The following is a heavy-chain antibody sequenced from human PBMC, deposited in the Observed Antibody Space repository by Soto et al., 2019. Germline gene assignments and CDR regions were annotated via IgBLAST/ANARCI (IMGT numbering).Heavy chain of an antibody. CDR3: ARVGYRAYGMDV. V-gene: IGHV1-8*01. Sequence: VASVKVSCKASGYTFTSDDINWVRQATGQGLEWMGWMNPNSGNTGYAQKFQGRVTMTRNTSISTAYMELSSLRSEDTAVYYCARVGYRAYGMDVWGQGTTVTVSS. J-gene: IGHJ6*02. CDR2: MNPNSGNT. CDR1: GYTFTSDD. D-gene: IGHD6-13*01.